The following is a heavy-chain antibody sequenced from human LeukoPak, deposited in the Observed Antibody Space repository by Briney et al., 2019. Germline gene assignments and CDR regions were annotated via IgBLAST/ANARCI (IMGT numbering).Heavy chain of an antibody. CDR3: ARARGWLRHDAFDI. D-gene: IGHD5-12*01. CDR1: GYSISSGYY. CDR2: IYHSGST. J-gene: IGHJ3*02. Sequence: PSETLSLTCTVSGYSISSGYYWGWIRQPPGKGLEWIGSIYHSGSTYYNPSLKSRVTISVDTSKNQFSLKLSSVTAADTAVYYCARARGWLRHDAFDIWGQGTMVTVSS. V-gene: IGHV4-38-2*02.